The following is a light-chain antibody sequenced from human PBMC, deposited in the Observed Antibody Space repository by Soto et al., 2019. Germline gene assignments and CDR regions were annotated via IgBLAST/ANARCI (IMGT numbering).Light chain of an antibody. J-gene: IGLJ1*01. CDR1: NSDVGGYNF. Sequence: QSVLTQPASVSGSPGQSITISCTGTNSDVGGYNFVTWYQQHPGEAPKLMIHDVSGRASGVPNRFSGSKSGTTASLTISGLQAEDEADYYCCSYASSTSYVFGTGTKVTVL. CDR2: DVS. CDR3: CSYASSTSYV. V-gene: IGLV2-14*03.